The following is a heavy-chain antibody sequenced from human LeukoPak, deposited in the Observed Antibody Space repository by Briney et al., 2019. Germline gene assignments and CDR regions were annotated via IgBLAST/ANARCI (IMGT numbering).Heavy chain of an antibody. CDR1: GFTFSSSA. CDR2: IPASGPKT. V-gene: IGHV3-23*01. D-gene: IGHD3-16*01. J-gene: IGHJ4*02. Sequence: GGSLRLSCAASGFTFSSSAMGWVRRAPQKGLEWFSAIPASGPKTYYTGSVRGRFTISRDNSKNTVYLQMQSLRAEDTAVYYCVKEASKTFGIYTADYWGQGTLVTVSS. CDR3: VKEASKTFGIYTADY.